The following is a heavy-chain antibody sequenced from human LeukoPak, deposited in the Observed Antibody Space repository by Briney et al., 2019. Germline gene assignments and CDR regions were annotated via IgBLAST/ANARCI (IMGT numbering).Heavy chain of an antibody. CDR3: ARRDSSGYEVDY. D-gene: IGHD3-22*01. V-gene: IGHV1-18*03. J-gene: IGHJ4*02. Sequence: ASVKVSCKASGYTFTSYGISWVRQAPGQGLEWMGWISAYNDNTNYAQKLQGRVTMTTDTSTSTAYMELRSLRSDDMAVYYCARRDSSGYEVDYWGQGTLVTVSS. CDR1: GYTFTSYG. CDR2: ISAYNDNT.